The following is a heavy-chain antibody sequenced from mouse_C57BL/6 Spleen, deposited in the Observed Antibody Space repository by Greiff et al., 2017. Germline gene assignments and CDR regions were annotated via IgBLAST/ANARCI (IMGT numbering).Heavy chain of an antibody. D-gene: IGHD2-4*01. Sequence: EVQLQQSGPDLVKPGASVKISCKASGYTFTDYYMNWVHQSHGKSLEWIADINSNNGGTCYNQTLKGRFTLSIDKSSSTAYMELRSLTSEDSAVYYCARAGALYDYDDVGLLDYWGQGTSVTVSS. CDR3: ARAGALYDYDDVGLLDY. CDR1: GYTFTDYY. J-gene: IGHJ4*01. CDR2: INSNNGGT. V-gene: IGHV1-26*01.